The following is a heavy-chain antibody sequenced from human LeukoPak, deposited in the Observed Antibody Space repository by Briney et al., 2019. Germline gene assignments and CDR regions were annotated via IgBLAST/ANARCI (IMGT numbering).Heavy chain of an antibody. CDR3: ASLYSSDYRVVDY. Sequence: PSETLSLTCTVSGGSISSSSYYWGWIRQPPGKGLEWIGSLYYSGSTYYNPSLKSRVTIFVDTSRNQFSLKLSSVTAADTAVYYCASLYSSDYRVVDYWGQGTLVTVSS. V-gene: IGHV4-39*01. CDR1: GGSISSSSYY. CDR2: LYYSGST. J-gene: IGHJ4*02. D-gene: IGHD3-22*01.